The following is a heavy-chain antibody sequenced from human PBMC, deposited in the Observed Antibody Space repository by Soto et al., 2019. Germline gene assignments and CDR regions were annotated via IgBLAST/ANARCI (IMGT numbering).Heavy chain of an antibody. CDR3: HSGRGAGYY. J-gene: IGHJ4*02. Sequence: EVQLVESGGGSVEPGGSLRLSCAATGFTFNFAWMNWFRQAPGKGWYWVGRIKSKIDGVTTDYAVPVKGRSSTSRDDSRYTLYLQINSLKPDSTAVYYCHSGRGAGYYWGQGSLVTV. CDR2: IKSKIDGVTT. CDR1: GFTFNFAW. V-gene: IGHV3-15*07.